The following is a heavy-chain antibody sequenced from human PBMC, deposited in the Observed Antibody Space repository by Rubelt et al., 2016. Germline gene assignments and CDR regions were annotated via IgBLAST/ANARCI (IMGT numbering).Heavy chain of an antibody. CDR2: IKRDGTTK. D-gene: IGHD5-18*01. V-gene: IGHV3-7*03. CDR3: ARLPQGSYGWVDY. Sequence: GLVQPGGSLRICCAGSGFIFSKYWMSWVRQAPGKGLEWVANIKRDGTTKYYVDSVKGRFTISRDNSNNTLYLQMNSLRAEDTALYYCARLPQGSYGWVDYWGQGTLVTVSS. J-gene: IGHJ4*02. CDR1: GFIFSKYW.